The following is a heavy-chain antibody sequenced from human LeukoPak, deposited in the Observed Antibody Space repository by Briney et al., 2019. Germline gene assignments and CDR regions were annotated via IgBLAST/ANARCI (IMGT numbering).Heavy chain of an antibody. CDR2: MNPNSGNT. D-gene: IGHD3-10*01. Sequence: ASVKVSCKASGYTFTSYDINWVRQATGQGLEWMGWMNPNSGNTGYAQKFQGRVTMTRNTSISTAYMELSSLRSEDTAVYYCARDRGSHYYGSGSPAYGMDVWGQGTTVTVSS. CDR3: ARDRGSHYYGSGSPAYGMDV. V-gene: IGHV1-8*01. J-gene: IGHJ6*02. CDR1: GYTFTSYD.